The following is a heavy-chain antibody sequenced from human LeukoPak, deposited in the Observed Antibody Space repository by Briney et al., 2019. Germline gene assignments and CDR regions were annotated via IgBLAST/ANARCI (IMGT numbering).Heavy chain of an antibody. J-gene: IGHJ4*02. D-gene: IGHD3-3*01. V-gene: IGHV1-69-2*01. CDR3: ATAIYDFWSGYH. CDR2: VDPEDGET. CDR1: GYTFADYY. Sequence: GASVKISCKASGYTFADYYMHWVQQAPGKGLEWMGRVDPEDGETIYAEKFQGRVTITADTSTHTAYMELSSLRSEDTAVYYCATAIYDFWSGYHWGQGTLVTVSS.